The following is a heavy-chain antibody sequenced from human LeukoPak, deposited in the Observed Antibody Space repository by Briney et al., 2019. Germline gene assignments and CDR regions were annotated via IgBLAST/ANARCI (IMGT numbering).Heavy chain of an antibody. CDR3: ARAGYGDSDFDY. CDR2: IYHSGNT. V-gene: IGHV4-38-2*02. Sequence: TSETLSLTCTVSGYSISTSYYWGWIRQPPGKGLEWIGSIYHSGNTYYNPSLKSRVTISVDTSKNQFSLKLNPVTAADTAVYYCARAGYGDSDFDYWGQGTLVTVSS. D-gene: IGHD4-17*01. J-gene: IGHJ4*02. CDR1: GYSISTSYY.